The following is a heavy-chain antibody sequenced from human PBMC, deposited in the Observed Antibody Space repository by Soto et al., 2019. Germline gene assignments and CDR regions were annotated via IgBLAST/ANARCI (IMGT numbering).Heavy chain of an antibody. D-gene: IGHD3-10*01. V-gene: IGHV1-46*03. Sequence: QLELVESEAEVKKPGASVKVSCKASGYIFTSYYLHWVRQAPGQGLEWMGWINPFDGSRMFAQSFQGRVTFTRETSTSTVYMELSGLRSDDTAVYYCSRVDPGETSPFDHWGQGTLVTVSS. CDR3: SRVDPGETSPFDH. CDR2: INPFDGSR. CDR1: GYIFTSYY. J-gene: IGHJ4*02.